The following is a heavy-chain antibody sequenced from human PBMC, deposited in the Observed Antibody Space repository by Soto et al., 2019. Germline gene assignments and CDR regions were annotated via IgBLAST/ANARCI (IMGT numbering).Heavy chain of an antibody. Sequence: EVQLLESGGGLVQPGGSLRLSCAASGFTFSSYAMSWVRQAPGKGLEWVSAISGSGGSTYYADSVKGRFTISRDNSKNTLYLQMNSLRAEDTAEYYCAKAPTNYGSGSYYYYWGQGTLVTVSS. CDR3: AKAPTNYGSGSYYYY. V-gene: IGHV3-23*01. J-gene: IGHJ4*02. CDR2: ISGSGGST. CDR1: GFTFSSYA. D-gene: IGHD3-10*01.